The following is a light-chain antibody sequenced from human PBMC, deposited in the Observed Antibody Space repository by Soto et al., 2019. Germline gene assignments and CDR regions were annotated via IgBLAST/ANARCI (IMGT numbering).Light chain of an antibody. J-gene: IGLJ2*01. CDR2: DNG. V-gene: IGLV1-51*01. CDR1: SSNIGGTNY. CDR3: GTWDNSLSAV. Sequence: QSVLTQPPSASGTPGQRVFISCSGSSSNIGGTNYAYWYQQLPGAAPKLLIYDNGKRPSGVPDRFSGSQSGTSATLGITGLQAGDEADYYCGTWDNSLSAVFGGGTKLTVL.